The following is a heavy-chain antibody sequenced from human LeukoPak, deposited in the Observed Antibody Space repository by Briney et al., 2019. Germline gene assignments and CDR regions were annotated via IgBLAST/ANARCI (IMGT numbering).Heavy chain of an antibody. CDR3: ASRRGPSIVGSGRQTYYYYYGMDV. CDR1: GGSISSSNW. Sequence: SGTLSLTCAVSGGSISSSNWWSWVRQPPGKGLEWIGDIYHSGSTNYNPSLKSRVTISVDTSKNQFSLRLSSVTAADTAVYYCASRRGPSIVGSGRQTYYYYYGMDVWGQGTTVTVSS. V-gene: IGHV4-4*02. J-gene: IGHJ6*02. D-gene: IGHD3-10*01. CDR2: IYHSGST.